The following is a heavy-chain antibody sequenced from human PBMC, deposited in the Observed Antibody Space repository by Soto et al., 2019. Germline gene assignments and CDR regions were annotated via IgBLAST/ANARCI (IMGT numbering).Heavy chain of an antibody. CDR2: ISDDGSKT. CDR1: GFSFRDYG. V-gene: IGHV3-30*18. Sequence: PGGSLRLSCAASGFSFRDYGMHWVRQAPGKGLEWVAVISDDGSKTYYADSVKGRFTMSRDDSKSTVYLQMNSLRPEDTAMYYCAKLSIRKSWAVTFDHGGHGTSVTVSS. D-gene: IGHD3-3*02. CDR3: AKLSIRKSWAVTFDH. J-gene: IGHJ4*01.